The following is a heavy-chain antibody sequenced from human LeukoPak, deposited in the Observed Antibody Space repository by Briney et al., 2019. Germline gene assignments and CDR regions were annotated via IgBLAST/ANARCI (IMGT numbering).Heavy chain of an antibody. CDR3: ASRGNCSGGSCYSGVNH. V-gene: IGHV1-69*06. CDR2: IIPIFGTA. CDR1: GGTFSSYA. J-gene: IGHJ5*02. D-gene: IGHD2-15*01. Sequence: ASVKVSCKASGGTFSSYAISWVRQAPGQGLGWMGGIIPIFGTANYAQKFQGRVTITADKSTSTAYMELSSLRSEDTAVYYCASRGNCSGGSCYSGVNHWGQGTLVTVSS.